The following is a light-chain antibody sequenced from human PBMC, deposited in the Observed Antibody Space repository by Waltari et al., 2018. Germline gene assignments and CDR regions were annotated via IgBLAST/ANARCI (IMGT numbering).Light chain of an antibody. Sequence: DIQLTQSPSFLSASAGDRVTITCRASQGISSYLVWYQQKPGEAPKLLIHAASSLQSGVPSRFSGSGSGTEFTLTISSLQPEDSATYYCQQVKSYPLTFGGGTK. CDR3: QQVKSYPLT. V-gene: IGKV1-9*01. J-gene: IGKJ4*01. CDR2: AAS. CDR1: QGISSY.